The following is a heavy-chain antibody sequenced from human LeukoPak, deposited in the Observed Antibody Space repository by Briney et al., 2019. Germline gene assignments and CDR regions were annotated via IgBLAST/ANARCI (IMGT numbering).Heavy chain of an antibody. J-gene: IGHJ6*03. CDR3: AKSQSFYYYYMDV. V-gene: IGHV3-30*18. D-gene: IGHD3-3*02. CDR1: GFTFSSYG. CDR2: ISYDGSNK. Sequence: QPGGSLRLSCAASGFTFSSYGMHWVRQAPGKGLEWVAVISYDGSNKYYADSVKGRFTISRDNSKNTLYLQMNSLRAEDTAVYYCAKSQSFYYYYMDVWGKGTTVTVSS.